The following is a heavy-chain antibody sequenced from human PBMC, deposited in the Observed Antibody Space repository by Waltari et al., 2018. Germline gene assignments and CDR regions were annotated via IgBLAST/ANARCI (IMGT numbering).Heavy chain of an antibody. CDR2: IRSKDYGGTT. CDR1: GFTLGDYA. Sequence: EVQLVESGGDLVQPGRSLRLSCTASGFTLGDYAMTWVRQVPGKGVEWVALIRSKDYGGTTKYAASVKGRFTISRDESKNIAYLQMNSLETEDTAMYFCTRVRSWGLLEYWGQGTLVTVSS. D-gene: IGHD3-16*01. J-gene: IGHJ4*02. CDR3: TRVRSWGLLEY. V-gene: IGHV3-49*04.